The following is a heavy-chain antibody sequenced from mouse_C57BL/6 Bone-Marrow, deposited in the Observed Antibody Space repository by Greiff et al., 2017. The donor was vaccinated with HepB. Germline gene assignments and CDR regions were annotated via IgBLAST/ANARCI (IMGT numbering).Heavy chain of an antibody. CDR2: IDPSDSYT. V-gene: IGHV1-50*01. CDR1: GYTFTSYW. CDR3: ARRYYFDY. J-gene: IGHJ2*01. Sequence: VQLQQPGAELVKPGASVKLSCKASGYTFTSYWMQWVKQRPGQGLEWIGEIDPSDSYTNYNQKFKGKATLTVDTASSPAYMQLSSLTSEDSAVYYCARRYYFDYWGQGTTLTVSS.